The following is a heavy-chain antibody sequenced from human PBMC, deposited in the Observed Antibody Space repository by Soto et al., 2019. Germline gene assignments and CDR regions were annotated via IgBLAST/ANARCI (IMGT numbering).Heavy chain of an antibody. Sequence: QVQLVQSGAEVKKPGSSVKVSCKASGGTFSSYAISWVRQAPGQGLEWMGGIIPIFGTANYAQKFQGRVTITADESTSTAYMELSSLRSEDTGVYYCAREGGSGNYRYYAMDVWGQGTTVTVSS. D-gene: IGHD3-10*01. J-gene: IGHJ6*02. CDR1: GGTFSSYA. CDR3: AREGGSGNYRYYAMDV. V-gene: IGHV1-69*12. CDR2: IIPIFGTA.